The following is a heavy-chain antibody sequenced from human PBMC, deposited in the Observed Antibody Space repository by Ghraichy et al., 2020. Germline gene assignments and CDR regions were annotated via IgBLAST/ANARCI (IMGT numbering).Heavy chain of an antibody. J-gene: IGHJ4*02. CDR2: ISGSGGST. CDR3: AKDLGAFLYGDYVGY. V-gene: IGHV3-23*01. CDR1: GFTFSSYA. Sequence: GESLNISCAASGFTFSSYAMSWVRQAPGKGLEWVSAISGSGGSTYYADSVKGRFTISRDNSKNTLYLQMNSLRAEDTAVYYCAKDLGAFLYGDYVGYWGQGTLVTVSS. D-gene: IGHD4-17*01.